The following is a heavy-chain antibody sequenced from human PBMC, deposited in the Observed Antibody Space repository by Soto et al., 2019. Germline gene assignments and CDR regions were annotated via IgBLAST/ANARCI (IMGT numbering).Heavy chain of an antibody. D-gene: IGHD1-1*01. Sequence: SDPMLVNPTETLTLTCTASGFSLSNVRMGVSWIRQPPGKALEWLAHIFSNDEKSYSTSLKSRLTISKDTSKTQVVLTMTNMDPVDTATYYCARIRGSNWKQGCPIAPWAQGTLVTVS. J-gene: IGHJ5*02. V-gene: IGHV2-26*01. CDR1: GFSLSNVRMG. CDR3: ARIRGSNWKQGCPIAP. CDR2: IFSNDEK.